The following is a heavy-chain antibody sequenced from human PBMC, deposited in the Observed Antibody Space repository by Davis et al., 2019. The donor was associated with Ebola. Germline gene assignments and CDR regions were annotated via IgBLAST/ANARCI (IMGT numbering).Heavy chain of an antibody. D-gene: IGHD2-2*01. CDR3: ARQAVPTTSSYYYGMGV. CDR2: IYPGDCDI. Sequence: GESLKISCNASGYIFNNYWIAWVRQMPGKGLEWMEMIYPGDCDIRYSPSFQGQVTISADRSISTAYLQWSSLKASDTAMYYCARQAVPTTSSYYYGMGVWGQGTTVTVSS. V-gene: IGHV5-51*01. J-gene: IGHJ6*02. CDR1: GYIFNNYW.